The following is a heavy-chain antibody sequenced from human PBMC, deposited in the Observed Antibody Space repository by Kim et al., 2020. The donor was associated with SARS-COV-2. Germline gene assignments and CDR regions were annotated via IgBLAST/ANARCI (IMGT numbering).Heavy chain of an antibody. D-gene: IGHD6-25*01. CDR2: ASCISNT. CDR1: GGSLSSSSYY. J-gene: IGHJ2*01. CDR3: LRRQRHSCGWYVAL. V-gene: IGHV4-39*01. Sequence: SETLSLTCTVSGGSLSSSSYYWSWIRQPPGKGLDWFVTASCISNTYSNLSLKIRISLSTATSKNPFSLNLVPVAATDMAVCACLRRQRHSCGWYVAL.